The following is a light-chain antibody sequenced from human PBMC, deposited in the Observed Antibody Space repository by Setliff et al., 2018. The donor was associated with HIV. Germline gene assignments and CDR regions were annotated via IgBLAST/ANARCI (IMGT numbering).Light chain of an antibody. V-gene: IGLV2-14*01. Sequence: QSALTQPASVSGSPGQSITISFTGTRRDVGGFNYVSWYQHHPGEAPKLIIYEVSNRPSGVSDRFSGSKSDNTASLTISGLQAGDEADYYCSSYTTSTTLEGVFGTGTKATVL. CDR2: EVS. J-gene: IGLJ1*01. CDR1: RRDVGGFNY. CDR3: SSYTTSTTLEGV.